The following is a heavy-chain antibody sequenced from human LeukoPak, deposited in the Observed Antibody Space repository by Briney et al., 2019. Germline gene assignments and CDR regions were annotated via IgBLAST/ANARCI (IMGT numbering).Heavy chain of an antibody. D-gene: IGHD6-19*01. Sequence: GRSLRLSCAASGFTFSSYGMHWVRQAPGKGLEWVAVIWNDGSKKYYTDSVKGRFTISRDNSKNTIYLQLNSLRAEDTAMYYCARVSSSGWYVEYWGQGTLVSVSS. J-gene: IGHJ4*02. V-gene: IGHV3-33*01. CDR2: IWNDGSKK. CDR3: ARVSSSGWYVEY. CDR1: GFTFSSYG.